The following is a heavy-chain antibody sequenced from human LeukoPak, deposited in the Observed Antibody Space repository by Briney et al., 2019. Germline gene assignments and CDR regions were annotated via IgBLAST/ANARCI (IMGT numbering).Heavy chain of an antibody. V-gene: IGHV3-21*04. CDR2: ISSSSSYI. J-gene: IGHJ4*02. CDR3: AKGSFEGIGVFDY. CDR1: GFTFSSYS. Sequence: GGSLRLSCAASGFTFSSYSMNWVRQAPGKGLEWVSSISSSSSYIYYADSVKGRFTISRDNSKNTLYLQMNSLRAEDTAVYYCAKGSFEGIGVFDYWGQGTLVTVSS. D-gene: IGHD2-15*01.